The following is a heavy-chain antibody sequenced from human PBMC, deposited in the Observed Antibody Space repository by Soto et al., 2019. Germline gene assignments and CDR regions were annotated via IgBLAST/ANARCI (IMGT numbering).Heavy chain of an antibody. V-gene: IGHV4-39*01. D-gene: IGHD4-17*01. J-gene: IGHJ5*02. CDR2: IYYSGST. CDR1: GGSISSSTYY. CDR3: ARRRDEYGINNYFDP. Sequence: QLQVQESGPGLVKPSETLSLTCTVSGGSISSSTYYWDWIRQPPGKGLEWIGSIYYSGSTYYNPSLKSRVPISVDTSKNQFSLKLGSVTAADTAVYYCARRRDEYGINNYFDPWGQGTLVTVFS.